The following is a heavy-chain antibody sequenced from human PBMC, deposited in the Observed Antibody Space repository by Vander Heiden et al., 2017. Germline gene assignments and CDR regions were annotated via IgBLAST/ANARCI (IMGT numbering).Heavy chain of an antibody. CDR1: GFTSSSHD. CDR3: ARAQYSSSSDVYYYYYGMDV. CDR2: IGTAGDT. Sequence: EVQLVESGGGLVQPGGSLRLSCAASGFTSSSHDMHWVRQATGKGLEWVSAIGTAGDTYYPGSVKGRFTISRENAKNSLYLQMNSLRAGDTAVYYCARAQYSSSSDVYYYYYGMDVWGQGTTVTVSS. J-gene: IGHJ6*02. D-gene: IGHD6-6*01. V-gene: IGHV3-13*01.